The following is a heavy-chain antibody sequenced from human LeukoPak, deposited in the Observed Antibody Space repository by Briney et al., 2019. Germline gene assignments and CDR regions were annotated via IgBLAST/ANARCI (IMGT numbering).Heavy chain of an antibody. CDR2: IYTSGST. Sequence: NPSETLSLTCTVSGDSICSYYWSWIRQPAGKGLEWIGRIYTSGSTDYNPSLKSRVTISVDTSKNQFSLNLNSVTAADTAVYYCALWGYFDSSGRHFWGQGTLVTVSS. D-gene: IGHD3-22*01. V-gene: IGHV4-4*07. J-gene: IGHJ4*02. CDR3: ALWGYFDSSGRHF. CDR1: GDSICSYY.